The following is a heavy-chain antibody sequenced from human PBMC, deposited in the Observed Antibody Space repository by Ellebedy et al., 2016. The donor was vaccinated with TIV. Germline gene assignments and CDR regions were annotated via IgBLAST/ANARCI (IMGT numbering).Heavy chain of an antibody. D-gene: IGHD6-6*01. Sequence: MPSETLSLTCTVSGGSISSSSYYWGLIRQPPGKGLEWIGSIYYSGSTYYNPSLKSRVTISVDTSKNQFSLKLSSVTAADTAVYYCARHVDEYSSSKRFDPWGQGTLVTVSS. J-gene: IGHJ5*02. CDR3: ARHVDEYSSSKRFDP. CDR2: IYYSGST. CDR1: GGSISSSSYY. V-gene: IGHV4-39*01.